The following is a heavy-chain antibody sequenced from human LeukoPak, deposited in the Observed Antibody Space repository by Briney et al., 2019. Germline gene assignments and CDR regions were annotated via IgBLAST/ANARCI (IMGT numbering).Heavy chain of an antibody. J-gene: IGHJ5*02. CDR3: ARAVSFVGTRYFDWPIPSDWFDP. CDR1: GGSISSGSYY. CDR2: IYTSGST. D-gene: IGHD3-9*01. V-gene: IGHV4-61*02. Sequence: SETLSLTCTVSGGSISSGSYYWSWIRQPAGKGLEWIGRIYTSGSTNYNPSLKSRVTISVDTSKNQFSLKLSAVTAADTAVYYCARAVSFVGTRYFDWPIPSDWFDPWGQGTLVTVSS.